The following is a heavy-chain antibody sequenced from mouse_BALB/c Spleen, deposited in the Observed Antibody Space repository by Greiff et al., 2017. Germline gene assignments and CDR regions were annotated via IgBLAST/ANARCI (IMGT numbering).Heavy chain of an antibody. CDR2: INPYNDGT. V-gene: IGHV1-14*01. D-gene: IGHD1-1*01. CDR1: GYTFTSYV. CDR3: ARRITTVVADY. J-gene: IGHJ2*01. Sequence: LVESGPELVKPGASVKMSCKASGYTFTSYVMHWVKQKPGQGLEWIGYINPYNDGTKYNEKFKGKATLTSDKSSSTAYMELSSLTSEDSAVYYCARRITTVVADYWGQGTTLTVSS.